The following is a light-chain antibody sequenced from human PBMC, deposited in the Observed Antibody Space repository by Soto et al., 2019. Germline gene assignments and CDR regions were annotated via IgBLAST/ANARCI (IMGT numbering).Light chain of an antibody. CDR2: EGG. Sequence: QSVLTQPASVSGSPGQSIALSCTGTSSDVGTYNLVSWYQQHPGKAPKLLISEGGKRPSGVSDRFSGSKSGNTASLTISGLQAEDEADYYCCSFAAGNTYVFRTGTKVTVL. J-gene: IGLJ1*01. CDR1: SSDVGTYNL. V-gene: IGLV2-23*01. CDR3: CSFAAGNTYV.